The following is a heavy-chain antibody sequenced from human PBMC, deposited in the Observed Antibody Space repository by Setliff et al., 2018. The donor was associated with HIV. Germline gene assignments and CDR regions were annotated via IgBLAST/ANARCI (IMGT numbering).Heavy chain of an antibody. CDR1: GYTFTSYG. J-gene: IGHJ4*02. V-gene: IGHV1-69*10. Sequence: SVKVSCKASGYTFTSYGISWVRQAPGQGLEWMGWIILVQGIPNYAQKFQGRVTITADRSKDIGYMKLSSLRSEDTAMYFCAWGTQRPIDSWGQGTLVTVSS. D-gene: IGHD3-16*01. CDR2: IILVQGIP. CDR3: AWGTQRPIDS.